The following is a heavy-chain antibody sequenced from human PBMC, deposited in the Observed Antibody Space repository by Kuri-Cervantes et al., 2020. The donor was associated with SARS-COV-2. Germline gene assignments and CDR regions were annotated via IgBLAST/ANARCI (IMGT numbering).Heavy chain of an antibody. V-gene: IGHV3-48*01. D-gene: IGHD2-2*01. CDR2: ISSSSSTI. Sequence: GESLKISCAASGFTFSSYSMNWVRQAPGKGLEWVSYISSSSSTIYYADSVKGRFTISRDSAKNSLYLQMNSLRAEDTAVYYCIVVVPAAFDYWGQGTLVTVSS. J-gene: IGHJ4*02. CDR1: GFTFSSYS. CDR3: IVVVPAAFDY.